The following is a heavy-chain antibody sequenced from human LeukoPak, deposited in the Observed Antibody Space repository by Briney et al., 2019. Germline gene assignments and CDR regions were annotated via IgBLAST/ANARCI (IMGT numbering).Heavy chain of an antibody. CDR1: GGSISSYH. CDR2: IYYSGST. V-gene: IGHV4-59*12. Sequence: SETLSLTCTVSGGSISSYHWSWIRQPPGKGLEWIGYIYYSGSTNYNPSLKSRVTISVDTSKNQFSLKLSSVTAAVTAVYYCARRMGRRFGERYYYYHYMDVWGKGTTVTISS. J-gene: IGHJ6*03. CDR3: ARRMGRRFGERYYYYHYMDV. D-gene: IGHD3-10*01.